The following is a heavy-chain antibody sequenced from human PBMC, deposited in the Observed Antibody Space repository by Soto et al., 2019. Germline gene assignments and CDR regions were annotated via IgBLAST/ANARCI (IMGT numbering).Heavy chain of an antibody. Sequence: GGSLRLSCAASGFTVSSNYMSWVRQAPGKGLVCVSVIFSCGSTYYADSVKGRFTISRYNSKNTLYLQMNSLRAEDTAVYYCARDTKADCSSTSCYGFDYWGQGTLVTVSS. CDR2: IFSCGST. J-gene: IGHJ4*02. V-gene: IGHV3-66*01. CDR3: ARDTKADCSSTSCYGFDY. D-gene: IGHD2-2*01. CDR1: GFTVSSNY.